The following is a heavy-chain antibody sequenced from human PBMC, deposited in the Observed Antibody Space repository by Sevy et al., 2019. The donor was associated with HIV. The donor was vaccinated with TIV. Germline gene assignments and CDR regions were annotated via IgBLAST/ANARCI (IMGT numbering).Heavy chain of an antibody. D-gene: IGHD4-17*01. J-gene: IGHJ4*02. Sequence: GGSLRLSCAASGFTFSSYGMHWVRQAPGKGLEWVAVISYDGSNKYYADSVKGRFTISRDNSKNTLYLQMNSLRAEDTAAYYCAKDFTTVVTRGECPDYWGQGTLVTVSS. CDR1: GFTFSSYG. CDR2: ISYDGSNK. V-gene: IGHV3-30*18. CDR3: AKDFTTVVTRGECPDY.